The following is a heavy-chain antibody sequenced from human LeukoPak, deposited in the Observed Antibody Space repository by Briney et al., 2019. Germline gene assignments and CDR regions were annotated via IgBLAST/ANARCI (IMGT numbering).Heavy chain of an antibody. CDR1: GFTFSSYA. V-gene: IGHV3-30-3*01. CDR3: ARDQTVTTERYDYYYYYGMDV. J-gene: IGHJ6*02. Sequence: QPGRSLRLSCAASGFTFSSYAMRWVRQAPGKGLEWVAVISYDGSNKYYADSVKGRFTISRDNSKNTLYLQMNSLRAEDTAVYYCARDQTVTTERYDYYYYYGMDVWGQGTTVTVSS. D-gene: IGHD4-11*01. CDR2: ISYDGSNK.